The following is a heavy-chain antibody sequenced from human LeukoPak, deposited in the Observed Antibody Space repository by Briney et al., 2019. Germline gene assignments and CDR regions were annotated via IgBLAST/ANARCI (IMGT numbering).Heavy chain of an antibody. D-gene: IGHD6-19*01. CDR2: IRYDGSNK. Sequence: GGSLRLSCAASGFTFSSYAMSWVRQAPGKGLEWVAFIRYDGSNKYYADSVKGRFTISRDNSKNTLYLQMNSLRAEDTAVYYCAKDFQAVAIIDYRGQGTLVTVSS. CDR1: GFTFSSYA. CDR3: AKDFQAVAIIDY. J-gene: IGHJ4*02. V-gene: IGHV3-30*02.